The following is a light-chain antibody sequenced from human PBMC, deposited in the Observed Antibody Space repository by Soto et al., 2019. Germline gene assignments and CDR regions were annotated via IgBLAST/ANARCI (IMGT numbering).Light chain of an antibody. J-gene: IGKJ5*01. V-gene: IGKV3-20*01. CDR1: QNLSRYF. CDR2: AAS. CDR3: QQCGSSST. Sequence: ELVLTQSPGTVSLSPGDRASLSCRASQNLSRYFLAWYQHKPGQAPRLLIYAASMRATGIPDRFSGSGSGTDFTLTISRLEPEDFAVYYCQQCGSSSTFGQGTRLEIK.